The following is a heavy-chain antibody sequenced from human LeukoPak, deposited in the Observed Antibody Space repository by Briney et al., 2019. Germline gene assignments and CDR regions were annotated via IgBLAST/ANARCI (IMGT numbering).Heavy chain of an antibody. V-gene: IGHV1-69*13. D-gene: IGHD4-17*01. CDR3: AGYDYGDYAYFDY. CDR1: GGTFSSYA. J-gene: IGHJ4*02. Sequence: GASVKVSCKASGGTFSSYAISWVRQAPGQGLEWMGGIIPIFGTANYAQKFQGRVTITADESTSTAYMELSSLRSEDTAVYYCAGYDYGDYAYFDYWGQGTLVTVSS. CDR2: IIPIFGTA.